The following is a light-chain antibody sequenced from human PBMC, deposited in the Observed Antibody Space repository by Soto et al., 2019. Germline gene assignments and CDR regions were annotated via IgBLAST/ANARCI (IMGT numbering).Light chain of an antibody. J-gene: IGLJ1*01. V-gene: IGLV2-14*01. Sequence: QSVLTQPASVSGSPGQSITISCTGTSSDVGDYNYVSWYQQHPGKAPKLIIYEVTNRPSGVSNRFSASKSGNTASLTISGLQAEDEADYYCSSYTSSTTLYVFGTGTKLTVL. CDR1: SSDVGDYNY. CDR2: EVT. CDR3: SSYTSSTTLYV.